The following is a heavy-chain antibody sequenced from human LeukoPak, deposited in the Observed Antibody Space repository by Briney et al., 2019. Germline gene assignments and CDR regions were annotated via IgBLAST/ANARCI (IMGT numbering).Heavy chain of an antibody. CDR1: GGSISSSTYH. CDR3: ARHSSPHAGSSSWYDF. CDR2: IYYSGNT. Sequence: SETLSLTCTVSGGSISSSTYHWGWIRQPPGKGLEWIGSIYYSGNTYYNPSLKSRVTISVDTSKNQFSVKLSSVTAADTAVYYCARHSSPHAGSSSWYDFWGQGTLVTFSS. J-gene: IGHJ5*01. D-gene: IGHD2-15*01. V-gene: IGHV4-39*01.